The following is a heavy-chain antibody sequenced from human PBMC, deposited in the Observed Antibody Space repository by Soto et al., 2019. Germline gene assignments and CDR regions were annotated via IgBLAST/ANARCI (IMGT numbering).Heavy chain of an antibody. CDR3: ARVTGYYAPDY. V-gene: IGHV1-3*01. D-gene: IGHD3-9*01. CDR1: GYTFTSYA. Sequence: QVQLVQSGAEVKKPGASVKVSCKASGYTFTSYAMHWVRQAPGQRLEWMGWINAGNGNTKYSQKFQGRVTITRDTSASTAYMELSSLRSEDTAGYYCARVTGYYAPDYWGQGTLVTVSS. CDR2: INAGNGNT. J-gene: IGHJ4*02.